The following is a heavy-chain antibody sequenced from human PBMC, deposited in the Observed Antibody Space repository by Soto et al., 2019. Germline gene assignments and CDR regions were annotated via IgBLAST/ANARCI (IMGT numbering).Heavy chain of an antibody. V-gene: IGHV3-21*01. J-gene: IGHJ4*02. CDR2: INGRSNYK. CDR3: AREDGIVGGNSALNY. CDR1: GFTFSTYT. Sequence: GGSLRLSCASSGFTFSTYTMNWVRQAPGKGLEWVSSINGRSNYKYYTYSLKGRFTISRDNDENSLYLQMKRLRAEDTAVYYCAREDGIVGGNSALNYWSLGTLVTVSS. D-gene: IGHD1-26*01.